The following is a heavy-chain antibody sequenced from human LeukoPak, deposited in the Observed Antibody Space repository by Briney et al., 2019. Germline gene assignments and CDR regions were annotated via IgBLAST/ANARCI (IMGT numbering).Heavy chain of an antibody. D-gene: IGHD2-15*01. CDR1: GFTFSSYW. Sequence: GGSLRLSCAASGFTFSSYWMSWVRQAPGKGLEWVANTKQDGSEKYYVDSVKGRFTISRDNAKNSLYLQMNSLRAEDTAVYYCARALIVVVVADYFDYWGQGTLVTVSS. CDR3: ARALIVVVVADYFDY. CDR2: TKQDGSEK. J-gene: IGHJ4*02. V-gene: IGHV3-7*01.